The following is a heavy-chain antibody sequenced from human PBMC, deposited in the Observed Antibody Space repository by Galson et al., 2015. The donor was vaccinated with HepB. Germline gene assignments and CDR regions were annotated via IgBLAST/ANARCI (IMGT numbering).Heavy chain of an antibody. V-gene: IGHV3-7*01. CDR1: GITFTNFW. CDR3: YVGHYYNS. CDR2: IKKDGTQR. Sequence: SLRLSCAASGITFTNFWLTWVRQAPGKGLEWVASIKKDGTQRNYVDSVKGRFTISRDNARQSLYLQMDGLRAEETAIYYCYVGHYYNSWGQGTLVTVSS. D-gene: IGHD3-16*01. J-gene: IGHJ4*02.